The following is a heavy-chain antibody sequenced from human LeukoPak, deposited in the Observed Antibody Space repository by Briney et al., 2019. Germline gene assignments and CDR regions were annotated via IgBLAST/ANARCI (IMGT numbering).Heavy chain of an antibody. J-gene: IGHJ4*02. CDR3: AIFTSGSYATFDY. Sequence: GGIIPVFGTPTYAQKFQGRVTITADESTSTAYMELSSLRSEDTAVYYCAIFTSGSYATFDYWGQGTLVTVSS. CDR2: IIPVFGTP. V-gene: IGHV1-69*01. D-gene: IGHD3-10*01.